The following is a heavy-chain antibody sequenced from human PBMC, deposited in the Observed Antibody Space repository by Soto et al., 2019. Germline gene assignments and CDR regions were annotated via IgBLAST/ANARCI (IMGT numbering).Heavy chain of an antibody. V-gene: IGHV5-51*01. CDR1: GYSFTSYW. D-gene: IGHD4-17*01. J-gene: IGHJ3*02. Sequence: LGESLKISCKGSGYSFTSYWIGWVRQMPGKGLEWMGIIYPGDSDTRYSPSFQGQVTISADKSISTAYLQWRSLKASDTAMYYCARFFYGDYVFNAFDIWGQGTMVTVSS. CDR2: IYPGDSDT. CDR3: ARFFYGDYVFNAFDI.